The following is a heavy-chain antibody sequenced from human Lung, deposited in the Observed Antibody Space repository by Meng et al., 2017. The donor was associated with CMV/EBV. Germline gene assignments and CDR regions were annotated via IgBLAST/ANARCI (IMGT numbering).Heavy chain of an antibody. CDR2: IYYPGST. Sequence: ATASVTPSHSLSLTCTVPGGSISSGDYYWSRLRQPPGKGLGWIGYIYYPGSTYYHPSLKSRVIISVDTSKNQFSLKLNSVTAADTAVYYCARVGGCSGGGCYHRLFDYWGQGTLVTVSS. J-gene: IGHJ4*02. CDR3: ARVGGCSGGGCYHRLFDY. D-gene: IGHD2-15*01. V-gene: IGHV4-30-4*01. CDR1: GGSISSGDYY.